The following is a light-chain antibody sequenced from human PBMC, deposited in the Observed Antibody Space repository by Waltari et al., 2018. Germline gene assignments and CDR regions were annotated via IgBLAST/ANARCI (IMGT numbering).Light chain of an antibody. Sequence: DIQMTQSPFTLSASVGDRVIITCRASQSISNWLAWNQHKPGKAPKRLIYKASTLASGVPPRFSGSGAETDFSLTISSLQPDDFATYYCQQYNSYALLTFGGGTKVEIK. CDR1: QSISNW. J-gene: IGKJ4*01. CDR2: KAS. CDR3: QQYNSYALLT. V-gene: IGKV1-5*03.